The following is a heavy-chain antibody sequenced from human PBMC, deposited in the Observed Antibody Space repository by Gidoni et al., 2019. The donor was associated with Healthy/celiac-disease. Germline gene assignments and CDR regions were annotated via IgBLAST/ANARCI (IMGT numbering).Heavy chain of an antibody. CDR1: GFTFDVYA. D-gene: IGHD5-18*01. CDR3: AKDGNVDTAMMYYFDY. Sequence: EVQLVESGGGLVQPGRSLRLSCAASGFTFDVYAMHWVRQAPGKGLEWVSGISGNSGSIGYADSVKGRFTISRDNAKNSLYLQMNSLRAEDTALYYCAKDGNVDTAMMYYFDYWGQGTLVTVSS. V-gene: IGHV3-9*01. CDR2: ISGNSGSI. J-gene: IGHJ4*02.